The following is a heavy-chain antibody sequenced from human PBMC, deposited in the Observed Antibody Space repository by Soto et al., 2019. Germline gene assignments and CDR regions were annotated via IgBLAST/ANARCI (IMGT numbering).Heavy chain of an antibody. Sequence: SETLSLTCAVYGGSFSGYYWSWIRQPPGKGLEWIGEINHSGSTNYNPSLKSRVTISVDTSKNQFSLKLSSVTAADTAVYYCARGPNIVLMVYAQGGMDVWGQGTTVTVSS. CDR2: INHSGST. V-gene: IGHV4-34*01. J-gene: IGHJ6*02. CDR1: GGSFSGYY. D-gene: IGHD2-8*01. CDR3: ARGPNIVLMVYAQGGMDV.